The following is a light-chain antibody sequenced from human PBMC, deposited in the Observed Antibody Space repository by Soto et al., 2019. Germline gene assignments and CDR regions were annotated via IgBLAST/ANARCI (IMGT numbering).Light chain of an antibody. J-gene: IGKJ2*01. CDR3: QQYGSSPFT. V-gene: IGKV3-20*01. CDR1: QSVSSNY. Sequence: EIVLTQSPDTLSLSPGDRATLSCRASQSVSSNYVAWYQQKPGQAPRLLTHGSSSRATGIPDRFSGRGFGTDFTLVISRMEPEAFAVYYCQQYGSSPFTFGRGTKLESK. CDR2: GSS.